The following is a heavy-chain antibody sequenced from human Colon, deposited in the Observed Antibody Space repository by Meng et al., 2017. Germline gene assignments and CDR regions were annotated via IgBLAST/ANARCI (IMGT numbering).Heavy chain of an antibody. J-gene: IGHJ4*02. Sequence: SETLSLTCAVYGGSFSGYYWSWIRQPPGKGLEWIGEINHSGSTNYNPSLKSRVTISVDTSKNQFSLKLSSVTAADTAVYYCARGGMITFGGVFVPERPFDYWGQGTLVTVSS. V-gene: IGHV4-34*01. CDR3: ARGGMITFGGVFVPERPFDY. CDR2: INHSGST. CDR1: GGSFSGYY. D-gene: IGHD3-16*02.